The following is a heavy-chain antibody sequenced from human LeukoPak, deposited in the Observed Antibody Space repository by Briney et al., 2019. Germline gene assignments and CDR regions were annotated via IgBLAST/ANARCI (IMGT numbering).Heavy chain of an antibody. V-gene: IGHV1-69*05. Sequence: SVKVSCKASGGTFSSYAISWVRQAPGQGLEWMGGIIPIFSTANNAQKFQGRVTVTTDESTSTAYMELSSLRSEDTAVYYCARGQGYNYAPFDYWGQGTLVTVSS. D-gene: IGHD5-18*01. CDR2: IIPIFSTA. J-gene: IGHJ4*02. CDR3: ARGQGYNYAPFDY. CDR1: GGTFSSYA.